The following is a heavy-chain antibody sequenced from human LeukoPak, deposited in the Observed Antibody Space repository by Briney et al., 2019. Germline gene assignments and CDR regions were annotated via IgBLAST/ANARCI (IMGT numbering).Heavy chain of an antibody. CDR3: ARDKSGNSGWYSYFDY. Sequence: GASVKVSCKASGYTFTSYYMHWVRQAPGQGLEWMGIINPSGGSTSYAQKFQGGVTMTRDMSTSTVYMELSRLRSDDTAVYYCARDKSGNSGWYSYFDYWGQGTLVTVSS. J-gene: IGHJ4*02. D-gene: IGHD6-19*01. CDR1: GYTFTSYY. CDR2: INPSGGST. V-gene: IGHV1-46*01.